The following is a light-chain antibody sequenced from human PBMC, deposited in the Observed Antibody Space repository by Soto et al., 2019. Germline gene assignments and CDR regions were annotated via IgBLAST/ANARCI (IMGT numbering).Light chain of an antibody. Sequence: QSVLTQPRSVSGSPGQSVTISCTGTSSDVGDYNYVSWYQQHPDKAPKLMIFDVTKRPSGVPDRFSASKSANTASLTISGLQAEDEADYYCCSYAGRYTWVFGGGTKLTVL. CDR2: DVT. CDR3: CSYAGRYTWV. J-gene: IGLJ3*02. CDR1: SSDVGDYNY. V-gene: IGLV2-11*01.